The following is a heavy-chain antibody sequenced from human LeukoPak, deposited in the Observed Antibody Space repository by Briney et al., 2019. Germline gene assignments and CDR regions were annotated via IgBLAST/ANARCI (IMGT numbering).Heavy chain of an antibody. CDR3: ARGNHCGSDCYSDEHYYYGMDV. CDR1: GFTFSIYS. CDR2: ISADSNTI. Sequence: PGGSLRLSCAASGFTFSIYSMNWVRQAPGEGLEWLSYISADSNTIYYADSVKGRFTISRDNAKNSLYLQMNSLRAEDTAVYYCARGNHCGSDCYSDEHYYYGMDVWGQGTTVTVSS. D-gene: IGHD2-21*02. J-gene: IGHJ6*02. V-gene: IGHV3-48*04.